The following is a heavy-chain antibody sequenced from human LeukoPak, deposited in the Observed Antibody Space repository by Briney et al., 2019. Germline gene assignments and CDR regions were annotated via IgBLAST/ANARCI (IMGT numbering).Heavy chain of an antibody. CDR2: INPSGGST. J-gene: IGHJ5*02. CDR1: GYTFTSYY. V-gene: IGHV1-46*01. CDR3: ARDPQGGSSSWWGALSPANWFDP. D-gene: IGHD6-13*01. Sequence: ASVKVSCKASGYTFTSYYMHWVRQAPGQGLEWMGIINPSGGSTSYAQKFQGRVTMTRDTSISTAYMELSRLRSDDTAVYYCARDPQGGSSSWWGALSPANWFDPWGQGTLVTVSS.